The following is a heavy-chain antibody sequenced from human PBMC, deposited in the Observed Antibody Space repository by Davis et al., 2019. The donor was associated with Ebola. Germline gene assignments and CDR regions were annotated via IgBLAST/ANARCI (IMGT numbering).Heavy chain of an antibody. CDR3: GVGSWFGHIDI. V-gene: IGHV3-21*01. Sequence: GESLKISCAASGFTFSTYTLNWVRQAPGQGLAWVSSISGSSSSRYYADSVEGRFTISRDNAKNSVYLQMSSVTVEDTAVYYCGVGSWFGHIDIWGQGTMVTVSS. CDR2: ISGSSSSR. CDR1: GFTFSTYT. J-gene: IGHJ3*02. D-gene: IGHD3-10*01.